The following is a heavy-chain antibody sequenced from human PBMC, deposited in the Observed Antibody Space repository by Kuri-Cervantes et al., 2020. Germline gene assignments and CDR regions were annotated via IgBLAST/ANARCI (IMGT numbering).Heavy chain of an antibody. CDR1: GGSISSSTYY. Sequence: GSLRLSCTVSGGSISSSTYYWGWIRQPTGKGLEWIGTIYYSGSTHYNPSLKTRVTISVDISKNQFSLQLSSVTAADTAVYYCARTNYYGSGLFYKNNWFDPWGQEILVTVSS. D-gene: IGHD3-10*01. CDR3: ARTNYYGSGLFYKNNWFDP. V-gene: IGHV4-39*07. CDR2: IYYSGST. J-gene: IGHJ5*02.